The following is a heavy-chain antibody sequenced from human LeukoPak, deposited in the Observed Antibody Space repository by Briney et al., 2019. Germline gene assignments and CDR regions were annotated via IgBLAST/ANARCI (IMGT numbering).Heavy chain of an antibody. CDR2: INHSGST. CDR3: AREGSPRYYYGSGSSPLPI. D-gene: IGHD3-10*01. J-gene: IGHJ3*02. Sequence: SETLSLTCTVSGGSISSYYWSWIRQPPGKGLEWIGEINHSGSTNYNPSLKSRVTISVDTSKNQFSLKLSSVTAADTAVYYCAREGSPRYYYGSGSSPLPIWGQGTMVTVSS. CDR1: GGSISSYY. V-gene: IGHV4-34*01.